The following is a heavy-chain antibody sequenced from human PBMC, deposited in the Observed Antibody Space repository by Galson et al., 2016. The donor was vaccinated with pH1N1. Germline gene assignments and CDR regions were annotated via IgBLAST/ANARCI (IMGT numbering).Heavy chain of an antibody. CDR1: GFTFTSFA. CDR2: ILYDGTND. V-gene: IGHV3-30*04. Sequence: SLRLSCPASGFTFTSFAMHWVRQAPGKGLEWVAVILYDGTNDYYADSVKGRFTISRDKTQSTVYLQMNSLRTEDTAVYYCARDSEYSGHEGFHWAQGTLVIVTS. J-gene: IGHJ4*02. D-gene: IGHD5-12*01. CDR3: ARDSEYSGHEGFH.